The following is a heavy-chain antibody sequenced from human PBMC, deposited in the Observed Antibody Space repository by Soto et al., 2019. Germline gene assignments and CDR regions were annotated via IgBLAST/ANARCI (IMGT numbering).Heavy chain of an antibody. Sequence: GGSLRLSCAASGFTFSSYWMTWVRQAPGKGLEWVANINQGGSDKYYVDSVKGRFSISRDNAKKSMYLQMNSLRAEDTAVYYCARGDVDAYWGQGTLVTVSS. V-gene: IGHV3-7*01. CDR3: ARGDVDAY. CDR1: GFTFSSYW. CDR2: INQGGSDK. J-gene: IGHJ4*02.